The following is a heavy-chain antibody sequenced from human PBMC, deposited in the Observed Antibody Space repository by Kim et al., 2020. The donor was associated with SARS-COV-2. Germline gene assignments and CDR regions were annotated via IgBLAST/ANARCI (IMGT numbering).Heavy chain of an antibody. V-gene: IGHV3-23*03. CDR3: AKEHPSNGWRTFDS. J-gene: IGHJ4*02. D-gene: IGHD6-19*01. Sequence: ADSVKGRFTFSRDITMDTLYLQMNSLTAEETALYYCAKEHPSNGWRTFDSWGQGTLVAVSS.